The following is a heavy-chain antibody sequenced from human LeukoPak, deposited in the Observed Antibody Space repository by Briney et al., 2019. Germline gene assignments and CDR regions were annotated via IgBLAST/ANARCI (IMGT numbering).Heavy chain of an antibody. V-gene: IGHV3-73*01. CDR1: GFTFSGSA. CDR3: TREDIVVVPANYYMDV. D-gene: IGHD2-2*01. J-gene: IGHJ6*03. CDR2: IRSKANSYAT. Sequence: PGGSLRLSCAASGFTFSGSAMHWVRQASGKGLEWVGRIRSKANSYATAYAASVKGRFTISRDDSKNTAYLQMNSLKTEDTAVYYCTREDIVVVPANYYMDVWGKGTTVTVSS.